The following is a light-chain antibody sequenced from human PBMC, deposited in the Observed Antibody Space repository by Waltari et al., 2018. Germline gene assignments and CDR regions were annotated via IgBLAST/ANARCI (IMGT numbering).Light chain of an antibody. Sequence: QSALTQPRSVSGSPGQSVTISCTGTSSAVGRYKYVPWYQQHPGKAPTLLIYAANKLPCGDPALFSGSKAGNAASLTISGLQAEDETDYYCCSYDGTYTIFGGGTKLTVL. J-gene: IGLJ2*01. CDR3: CSYDGTYTI. V-gene: IGLV2-11*01. CDR1: SSAVGRYKY. CDR2: AAN.